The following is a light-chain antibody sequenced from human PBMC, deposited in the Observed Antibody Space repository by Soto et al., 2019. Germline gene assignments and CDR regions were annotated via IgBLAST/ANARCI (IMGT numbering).Light chain of an antibody. CDR1: QSISSW. Sequence: DIQMTQSPSTLSASVGDRVTITCRASQSISSWLAWYQQKPGKAPKLLIYKASSLEGGVPSRFSGSGSGSDFTLTISSLQPADFATYYCQQYHSYSLTFGGGTKVDIK. J-gene: IGKJ4*01. CDR3: QQYHSYSLT. V-gene: IGKV1-5*03. CDR2: KAS.